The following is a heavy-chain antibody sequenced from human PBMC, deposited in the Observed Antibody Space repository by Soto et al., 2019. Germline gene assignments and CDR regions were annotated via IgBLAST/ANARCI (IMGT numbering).Heavy chain of an antibody. CDR2: IWYDGSNK. CDR1: GFNFNSYG. Sequence: QVQLVESGGGVVHPGRSLRLSCAASGFNFNSYGMQWVRQAPGQGLEWVAVIWYDGSNKYYADSVKGRFTISRDNSKHSLYLQRNSLRAEDTAVYYCARDSLLPAAALDYWGQGTLFTVSS. J-gene: IGHJ4*02. D-gene: IGHD2-2*01. V-gene: IGHV3-33*01. CDR3: ARDSLLPAAALDY.